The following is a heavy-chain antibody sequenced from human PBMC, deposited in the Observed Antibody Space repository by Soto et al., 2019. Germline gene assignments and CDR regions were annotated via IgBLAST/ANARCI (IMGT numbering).Heavy chain of an antibody. V-gene: IGHV3-33*01. CDR3: ARMQLDTIMALDY. J-gene: IGHJ4*02. CDR1: GFNFNTYG. Sequence: QVQLVESGGGVVQPGKSLRLSCAASGFNFNTYGFHWVRQAPGKGLEWVAVIWSDGNNKYYADSVKGRFTISRDSSKNTLFLQMNSLTVEDTAVYYCARMQLDTIMALDYWGQGTLVTVSS. D-gene: IGHD5-18*01. CDR2: IWSDGNNK.